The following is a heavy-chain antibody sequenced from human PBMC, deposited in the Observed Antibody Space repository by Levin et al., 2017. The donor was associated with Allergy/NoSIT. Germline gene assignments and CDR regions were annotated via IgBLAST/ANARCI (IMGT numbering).Heavy chain of an antibody. J-gene: IGHJ5*02. D-gene: IGHD3-10*01. CDR3: ARDQWFFWENWFDP. CDR1: GFTFSSYS. V-gene: IGHV3-48*01. CDR2: ISSSSSTI. Sequence: GESLKISCAASGFTFSSYSMNWVRQAPGKGLEWVSYISSSSSTIYYADSVKGRFTISRDNAKNSLYLQMNSLRAEDTAVYYCARDQWFFWENWFDPWGQGTLVTVSS.